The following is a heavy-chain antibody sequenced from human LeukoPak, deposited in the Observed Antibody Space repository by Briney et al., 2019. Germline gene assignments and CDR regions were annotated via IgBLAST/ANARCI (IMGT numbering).Heavy chain of an antibody. J-gene: IGHJ4*02. CDR3: ASHITMVRGVIITGTLRFDY. CDR2: INHSGST. V-gene: IGHV4-34*01. D-gene: IGHD3-10*01. Sequence: PSVTLSLTCAVYGGSFSGYYWSWIRQPPGKGLEWIGEINHSGSTNYNPSLKSRVTISVDTSKNQFSLKLSSVTAADTAVYYCASHITMVRGVIITGTLRFDYWGQGTLVTVSS. CDR1: GGSFSGYY.